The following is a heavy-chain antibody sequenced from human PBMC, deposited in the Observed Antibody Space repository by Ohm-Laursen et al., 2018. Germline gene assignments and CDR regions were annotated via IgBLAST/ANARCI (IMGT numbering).Heavy chain of an antibody. CDR2: IYTSGS. J-gene: IGHJ4*02. CDR1: GGSISSYY. D-gene: IGHD3-22*01. V-gene: IGHV4-4*07. CDR3: ARSITMIVVAD. Sequence: SETLSLTWPVSGGSISSYYWTWIRQPAGKGLEWIGRIYTSGSNYNPSLKSRVTMSLDTSKNQFPLKLSFVTAADTAVYYCARSITMIVVADWGQGTLVTVSS.